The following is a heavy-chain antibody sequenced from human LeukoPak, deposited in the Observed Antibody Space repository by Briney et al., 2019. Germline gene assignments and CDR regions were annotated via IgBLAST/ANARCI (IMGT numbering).Heavy chain of an antibody. V-gene: IGHV1-2*02. CDR2: INPDSLGT. CDR3: ARSTAPGTRALDL. J-gene: IGHJ3*01. Sequence: GASVKVSCKASGYTFTAFYIHWVRQAPGQGPEWMGWINPDSLGTHHPQQFQGRVTFTRDTSISTAYMELIGLTSEDTAIYYCARSTAPGTRALDLWGQGTMVTVSS. CDR1: GYTFTAFY. D-gene: IGHD3-10*01.